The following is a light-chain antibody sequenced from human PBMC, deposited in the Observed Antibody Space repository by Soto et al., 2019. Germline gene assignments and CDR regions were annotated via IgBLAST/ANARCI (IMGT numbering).Light chain of an antibody. CDR2: KAS. Sequence: IQMTQSPSSLSASFRDRVTITCRASQDIGNDLGWYQQKPGKAPNLLIYKASSLESGVPQRFSGSGSGTEFTLTISSLQTDDFSTYYRQQYHSYWTFGQGTKVDIK. CDR3: QQYHSYWT. V-gene: IGKV1-5*03. CDR1: QDIGND. J-gene: IGKJ1*01.